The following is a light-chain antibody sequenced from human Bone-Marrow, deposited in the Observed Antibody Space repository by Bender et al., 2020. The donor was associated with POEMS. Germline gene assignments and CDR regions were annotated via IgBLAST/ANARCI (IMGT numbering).Light chain of an antibody. CDR3: VAWDARLNGWV. Sequence: QSVLTQPPSASGTPGQRVTISCSGSGSNIGGYPVNWYQQLPGTAPRLLIYTNNERPSGVPDRFSGSKSGTSASLAITGRQSDDEAIYFCVAWDARLNGWVFGGGTKLTVL. V-gene: IGLV1-44*01. CDR2: TNN. CDR1: GSNIGGYP. J-gene: IGLJ3*02.